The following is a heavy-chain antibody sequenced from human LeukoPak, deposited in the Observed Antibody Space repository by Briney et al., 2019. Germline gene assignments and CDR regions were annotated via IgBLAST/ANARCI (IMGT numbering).Heavy chain of an antibody. J-gene: IGHJ4*02. CDR1: GDSMTSSRSSAYY. D-gene: IGHD6-6*01. CDR3: ARLMDHMTARRAFDY. V-gene: IGHV4-39*01. CDR2: IYYTGNT. Sequence: SETLSLTCTVSGDSMTSSRSSAYYWGWIRQPPGKGLEWIATIYYTGNTYYNPSLMGRVTISVDTSKNQFSLELTSVTVADTAVYFCARLMDHMTARRAFDYWGQGTRVIVSS.